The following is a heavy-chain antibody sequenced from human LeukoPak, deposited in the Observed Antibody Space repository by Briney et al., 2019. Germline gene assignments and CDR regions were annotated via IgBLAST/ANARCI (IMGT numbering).Heavy chain of an antibody. CDR2: ISSSSSYI. J-gene: IGHJ4*02. V-gene: IGHV3-21*01. CDR1: GFTFSSYS. D-gene: IGHD5-24*01. CDR3: ARSEMATAKETFDY. Sequence: PGGSLRLSCAASGFTFSSYSMNWVRQAPGKGLEWVSSISSSSSYIYYADSVKGRFTISRDNAKNSLYLQMNSLRAEDTAVYYCARSEMATAKETFDYWGQGTLVTVSS.